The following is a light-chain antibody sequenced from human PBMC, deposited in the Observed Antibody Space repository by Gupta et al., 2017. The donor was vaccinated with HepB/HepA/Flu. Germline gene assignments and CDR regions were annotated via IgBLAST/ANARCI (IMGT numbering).Light chain of an antibody. Sequence: DIVMTQSPLSLPVTPGEPASISCRSSQSLLHSNGYNYLDWYLQKPGQSPQLLIYLGSNRASGVPDRFSGSGSGTDFTLKISRVEAEDVGVYYCMQALQTPRTFGHGTXVDIK. V-gene: IGKV2-28*01. CDR3: MQALQTPRT. J-gene: IGKJ3*01. CDR1: QSLLHSNGYNY. CDR2: LGS.